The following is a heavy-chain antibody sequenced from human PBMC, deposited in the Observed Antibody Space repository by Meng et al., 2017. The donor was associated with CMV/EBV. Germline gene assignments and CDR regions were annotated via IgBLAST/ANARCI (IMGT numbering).Heavy chain of an antibody. CDR1: GFTVSSNY. CDR3: ASYSSGWYIQH. D-gene: IGHD6-19*01. Sequence: VQFVESGGGLVQPGGSLGPSCAASGFTVSSNYMSWVRQAPGKGLEWVSVIYSGGSTYYADSVKGRFTISRDNSKNTLYLQMNSLRAEDTAVYYCASYSSGWYIQHWGQGTLVTVSS. CDR2: IYSGGST. V-gene: IGHV3-66*01. J-gene: IGHJ1*01.